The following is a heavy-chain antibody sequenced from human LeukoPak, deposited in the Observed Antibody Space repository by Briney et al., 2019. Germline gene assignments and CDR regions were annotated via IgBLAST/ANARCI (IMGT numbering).Heavy chain of an antibody. J-gene: IGHJ4*02. Sequence: PSETLSLPCTVSGGPISSGSYFWTWIRQPAGKGLEWIGHLYTSGTTDYNPSLQSRVTISADTSKHQFSLRLTSVTAADTAVYYCARAGGSVGWYGTIDSWGQGTLVTVSS. V-gene: IGHV4-61*09. CDR2: LYTSGTT. CDR1: GGPISSGSYF. D-gene: IGHD6-19*01. CDR3: ARAGGSVGWYGTIDS.